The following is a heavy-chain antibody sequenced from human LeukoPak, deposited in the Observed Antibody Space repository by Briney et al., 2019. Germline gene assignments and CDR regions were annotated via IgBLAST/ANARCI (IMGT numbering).Heavy chain of an antibody. CDR3: ARGSLESSGWYVGLDP. J-gene: IGHJ5*02. CDR1: GYTFTSYD. D-gene: IGHD6-19*01. CDR2: MNPNSRNT. Sequence: EASVKVSCKASGYTFTSYDINWVRQATGQGLEWMGWMNPNSRNTGYAQKFQGRVTMTRNTSISTAYMELSGLRSEDTAVYYCARGSLESSGWYVGLDPWGQGTLVTVSS. V-gene: IGHV1-8*01.